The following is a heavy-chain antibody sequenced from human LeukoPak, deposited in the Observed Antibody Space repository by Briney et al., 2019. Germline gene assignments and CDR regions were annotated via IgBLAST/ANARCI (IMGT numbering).Heavy chain of an antibody. V-gene: IGHV4-59*08. CDR1: SDSTSGYY. J-gene: IGHJ4*02. D-gene: IGHD6-19*01. CDR2: AYVQNSEYT. CDR3: ARNWGSGGSYLFDY. Sequence: PSETLSLTCTVSSDSTSGYYWSWVRQPPGKGLECIGYAYVQNSEYTSYNPSLKSRVSISFDTSKNQFSLSLTAVTAADTAVYYCARNWGSGGSYLFDYWGQGTLVSVSS.